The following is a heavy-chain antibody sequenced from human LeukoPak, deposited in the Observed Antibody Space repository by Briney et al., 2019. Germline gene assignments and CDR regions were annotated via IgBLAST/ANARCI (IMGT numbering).Heavy chain of an antibody. Sequence: ASVKVSCKASGYTFTSYDINWVRQATGQGLEWMGWMNPNGGNTGYAQKFQGRVTMTRNTSISTAYMELSILRSEDTAVYYCARGYDSSGYYIDYWGQGTLVTVSS. CDR1: GYTFTSYD. CDR2: MNPNGGNT. D-gene: IGHD3-22*01. CDR3: ARGYDSSGYYIDY. V-gene: IGHV1-8*01. J-gene: IGHJ4*02.